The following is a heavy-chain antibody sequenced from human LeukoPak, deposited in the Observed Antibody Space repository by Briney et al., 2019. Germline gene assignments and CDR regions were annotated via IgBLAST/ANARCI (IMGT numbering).Heavy chain of an antibody. Sequence: GASVKVSCKASGGTFSSNVISWVRQAPGQGLEWMGGIIPFFGTANFAQNFQDRVTITADASTSTAYLELSSLRSDDTAVYYCARMGGQVVPTAIVSGYFDLWGRGTLVTVSS. J-gene: IGHJ2*01. D-gene: IGHD2-2*01. CDR1: GGTFSSNV. CDR3: ARMGGQVVPTAIVSGYFDL. CDR2: IIPFFGTA. V-gene: IGHV1-69*13.